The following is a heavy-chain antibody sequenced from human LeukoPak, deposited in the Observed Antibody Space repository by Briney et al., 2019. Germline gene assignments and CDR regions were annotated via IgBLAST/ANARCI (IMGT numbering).Heavy chain of an antibody. CDR2: ISWNSGSI. CDR1: GFTFDDYA. D-gene: IGHD2-2*01. V-gene: IGHV3-9*01. CDR3: TTRAHVVVSNASHLYYAMDV. Sequence: GGSLRLSCAASGFTFDDYAMHWVRQAPGKGLEWVSGISWNSGSIGYADSVKGRFTISRDNAKNSLYLQLNSLRAEDTALYYCTTRAHVVVSNASHLYYAMDVWGQGTTVTVSS. J-gene: IGHJ6*02.